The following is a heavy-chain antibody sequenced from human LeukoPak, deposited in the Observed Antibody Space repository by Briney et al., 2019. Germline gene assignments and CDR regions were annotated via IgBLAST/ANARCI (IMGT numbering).Heavy chain of an antibody. J-gene: IGHJ4*02. CDR2: ISAADNTM. CDR1: GFTFSSYN. CDR3: ARPYYDFWSGYYTGIDF. V-gene: IGHV3-48*01. Sequence: PGGSLRLSCAASGFTFSSYNMNWVRQAPGKGLEWVSSISAADNTMYYADSVKGRFTISRDNAKNSLYLQMNNLRAEDTAVYYCARPYYDFWSGYYTGIDFWGQGTLVTVSS. D-gene: IGHD3-3*01.